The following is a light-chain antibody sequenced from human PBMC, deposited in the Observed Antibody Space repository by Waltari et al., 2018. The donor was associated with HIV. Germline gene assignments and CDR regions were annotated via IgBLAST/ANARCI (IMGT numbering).Light chain of an antibody. V-gene: IGKV4-1*01. Sequence: DIVMTQTPDSLAVSLGERATINCKSSQSVLYTSNNNNYLSWYQQKPGQPPRLLIYWASTRESGVPDRFSGSGSGTDFTLTISSLQAEDVGVYYCQQSSGPPYTFGQGTKLEIK. CDR1: QSVLYTSNNNNY. J-gene: IGKJ2*01. CDR2: WAS. CDR3: QQSSGPPYT.